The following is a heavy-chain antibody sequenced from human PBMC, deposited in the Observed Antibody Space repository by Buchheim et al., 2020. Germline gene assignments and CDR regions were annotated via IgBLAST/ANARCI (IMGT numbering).Heavy chain of an antibody. V-gene: IGHV3-30*18. CDR1: GFTFSSYG. CDR3: AKDPYYSSSWLYYYYGMDV. J-gene: IGHJ6*02. CDR2: ISYDGSNK. D-gene: IGHD6-13*01. Sequence: QVQLVESGGGVVQPGRSLRLSCAASGFTFSSYGMHWVRQAPGKGLEWVAVISYDGSNKYYADSVKGRFTIPRDNSKNTLYLQMNSLRAEDTAVYYCAKDPYYSSSWLYYYYGMDVWGQGTT.